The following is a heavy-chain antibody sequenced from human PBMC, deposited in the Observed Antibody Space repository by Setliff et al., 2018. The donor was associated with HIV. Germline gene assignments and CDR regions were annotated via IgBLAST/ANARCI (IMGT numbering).Heavy chain of an antibody. V-gene: IGHV4-31*03. D-gene: IGHD3-3*01. CDR2: IYNSGGT. CDR3: ARARFWSGYYTGDNYYYMDV. J-gene: IGHJ6*03. CDR1: GGSISGGGYY. Sequence: SETLSLTCTVSGGSISGGGYYWSWIRQHPGKGLEWIGYIYNSGGTYYNPSLKSRITMSIDTSKNQFSLKLNSVTDADTAIYYCARARFWSGYYTGDNYYYMDVWGKGTTVTVSS.